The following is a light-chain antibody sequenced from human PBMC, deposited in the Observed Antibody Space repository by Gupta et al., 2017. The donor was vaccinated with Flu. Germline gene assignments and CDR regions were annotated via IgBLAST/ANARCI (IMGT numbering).Light chain of an antibody. V-gene: IGKV2-30*01. Sequence: DVVMTQSPLSLPVALGQPASISCRSSQRLVYIDGITYLNWFHQRPGQSPRRLFYKVSNRDAGVPDRCIGSGSGTDIPLEISRVEAEDVGIYYCMQATHWPFTFGQGTRLEIK. CDR3: MQATHWPFT. J-gene: IGKJ2*01. CDR1: QRLVYIDGITY. CDR2: KVS.